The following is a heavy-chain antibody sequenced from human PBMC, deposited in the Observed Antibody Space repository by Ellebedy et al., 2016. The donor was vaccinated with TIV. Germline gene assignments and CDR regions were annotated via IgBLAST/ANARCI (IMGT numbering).Heavy chain of an antibody. Sequence: GGSLRLSXAASGFTFSSYWMSWVRQAPGKGLEWVANIKQDGSEKYYVDSVKGRFTISRDNAKNSLYLQMNSLRAEDTALYYCATYSGYDFDYYYGMDVWGQGTTVTVSS. V-gene: IGHV3-7*03. D-gene: IGHD5-12*01. CDR1: GFTFSSYW. J-gene: IGHJ6*02. CDR3: ATYSGYDFDYYYGMDV. CDR2: IKQDGSEK.